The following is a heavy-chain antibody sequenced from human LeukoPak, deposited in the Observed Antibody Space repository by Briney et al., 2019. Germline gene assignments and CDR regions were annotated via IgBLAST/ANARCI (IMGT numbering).Heavy chain of an antibody. D-gene: IGHD6-19*01. CDR3: ASSSGWYSTGAFDI. J-gene: IGHJ3*02. CDR1: GGSITGYY. CDR2: IYYSGST. V-gene: IGHV4-59*01. Sequence: SATLSLTCTVSGGSITGYYWNWIRQPPGKGLEWIGYIYYSGSTNYNPSLKSRVTISVDTSKNQFSLKLSSVTAADTAVYYCASSSGWYSTGAFDIWGQGTMVTVSS.